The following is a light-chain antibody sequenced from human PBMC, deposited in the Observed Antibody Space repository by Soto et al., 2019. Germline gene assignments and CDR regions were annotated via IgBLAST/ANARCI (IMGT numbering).Light chain of an antibody. CDR2: AAS. CDR3: QQSYSTPPIT. V-gene: IGKV1-39*01. CDR1: QSISNY. Sequence: DIPMTQSPSSLSASVGDRVTITGRAGQSISNYLNWYQPKPWKAPKLLISAASSLQSGVPSRFSGSGSGTDFTLTISSLQPEDFATYYCQQSYSTPPITFGQGTRVEIK. J-gene: IGKJ5*01.